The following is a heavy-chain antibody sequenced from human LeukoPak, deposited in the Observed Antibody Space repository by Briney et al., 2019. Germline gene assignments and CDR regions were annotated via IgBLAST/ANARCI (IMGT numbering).Heavy chain of an antibody. V-gene: IGHV1-18*01. CDR3: VRENDSTGYPFGY. CDR2: ISAYNGNT. CDR1: GYTFTTYG. J-gene: IGHJ4*02. D-gene: IGHD3-22*01. Sequence: GPSVKVSCKASGYTFTTYGISWVRQAPGQRLEWMGWISAYNGNTNYAQKLQGRVTMTRDTSTSTAYMELRSLRSDDTAVYYCVRENDSTGYPFGYWGQGTLVTVSS.